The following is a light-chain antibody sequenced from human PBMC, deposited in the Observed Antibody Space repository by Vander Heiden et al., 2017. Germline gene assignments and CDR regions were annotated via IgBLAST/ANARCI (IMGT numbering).Light chain of an antibody. CDR1: QSISNY. J-gene: IGKJ1*01. V-gene: IGKV1-5*03. CDR3: QQFNSYPVT. Sequence: DIQVTQSPPTPSAAVGERVTITCRASQSISNYLAWYQQKPGKAPRLLIYKGSNLESGVPLRFSGSGSGTDFTLTISSLQPDDFATYYCQQFNSYPVTFGQGTKVEIK. CDR2: KGS.